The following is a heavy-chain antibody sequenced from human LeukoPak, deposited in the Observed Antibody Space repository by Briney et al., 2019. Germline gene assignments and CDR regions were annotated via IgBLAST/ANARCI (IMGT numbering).Heavy chain of an antibody. CDR1: GYTFTSYG. D-gene: IGHD4-17*01. CDR3: ARVSAPPDYGDYVSENWFDP. V-gene: IGHV1-18*01. Sequence: GASVKVSCKASGYTFTSYGINWVRQAPGQGLEWMGSISAYNKRNYAQKFQGRVTMTTDTSTSTAYMELRNLRSDDTAVYYCARVSAPPDYGDYVSENWFDPWGQGTLVTVSS. CDR2: ISAYNKR. J-gene: IGHJ5*02.